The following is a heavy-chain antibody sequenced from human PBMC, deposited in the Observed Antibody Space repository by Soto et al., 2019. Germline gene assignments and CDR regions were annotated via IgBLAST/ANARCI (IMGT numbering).Heavy chain of an antibody. J-gene: IGHJ6*02. Sequence: GESLKISCKGSGYSFTNYWIGWVRQMPGKGLEWMGVIYPGDSDTRYSPSFQGQVTISADKSISTAYLQWSSLKASDTAMYYCASSDFWSGYSEGMDVWGQGTTVTVSS. D-gene: IGHD3-3*01. CDR3: ASSDFWSGYSEGMDV. CDR2: IYPGDSDT. V-gene: IGHV5-51*01. CDR1: GYSFTNYW.